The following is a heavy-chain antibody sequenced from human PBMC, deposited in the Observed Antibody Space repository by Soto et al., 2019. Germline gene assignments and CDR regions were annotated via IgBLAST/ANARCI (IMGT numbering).Heavy chain of an antibody. V-gene: IGHV4-39*07. CDR2: IYYSGST. Sequence: SETQSLTSTVSGCSIRSSSYYWGWIRQPPGKGLEWIGSIYYSGSTYYNPSLKSRVTISVDTSKNQFSLKLSSVTAADTAVYYCARGLNYYYYYYMDVWGKGTTVTVSS. CDR1: GCSIRSSSYY. CDR3: ARGLNYYYYYYMDV. J-gene: IGHJ6*03.